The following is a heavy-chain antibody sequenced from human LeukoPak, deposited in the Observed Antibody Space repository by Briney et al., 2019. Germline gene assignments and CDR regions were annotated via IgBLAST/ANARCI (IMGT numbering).Heavy chain of an antibody. D-gene: IGHD2-15*01. CDR1: GFTFSRYW. J-gene: IGHJ4*02. V-gene: IGHV3-7*01. CDR2: INQDGSEK. Sequence: PGGSLRLSCAASGFTFSRYWMTWVRQSPGKGLEWVANINQDGSEKYYGDSVTGRFTISRDNAENSLFLQMNSLRADDTGVYYCARAREAPANVFPDYWGQGTLVTVSS. CDR3: ARAREAPANVFPDY.